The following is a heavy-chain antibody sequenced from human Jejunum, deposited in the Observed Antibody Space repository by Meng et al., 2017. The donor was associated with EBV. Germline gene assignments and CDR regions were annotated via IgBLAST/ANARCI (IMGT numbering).Heavy chain of an antibody. Sequence: QRPLQESGPGLVKPSEPLSLPCTGSGGSISSSSYYWGWIRQPPGKGLEWIGTYYNSGSTYYNPSLKSRVTISVDTSKNQFSLKLISVTAADTAAYYCARQGPSGRTFDYWGQGTLVTVSS. CDR2: YYNSGST. CDR1: GGSISSSSYY. D-gene: IGHD1-26*01. V-gene: IGHV4-39*01. J-gene: IGHJ4*02. CDR3: ARQGPSGRTFDY.